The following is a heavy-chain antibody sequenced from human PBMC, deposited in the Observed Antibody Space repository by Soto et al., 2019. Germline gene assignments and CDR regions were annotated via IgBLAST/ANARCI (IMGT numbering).Heavy chain of an antibody. CDR1: GYTFTSYY. CDR2: INPSGGST. J-gene: IGHJ3*02. D-gene: IGHD6-19*01. CDR3: ARDGSSIAVAGRRIDAFDI. V-gene: IGHV1-46*01. Sequence: ASVKVSCKASGYTFTSYYMHWVRQAPGQGLEWMGIINPSGGSTSYAQKFQGRVTMTRDTSTSTVYMELSSLRSEDTAVYYCARDGSSIAVAGRRIDAFDIWGQGTMVTVSS.